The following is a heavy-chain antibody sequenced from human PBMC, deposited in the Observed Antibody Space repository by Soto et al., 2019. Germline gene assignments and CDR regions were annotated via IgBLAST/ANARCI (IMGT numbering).Heavy chain of an antibody. CDR3: ARDLYYDSTGDAFDI. CDR2: IYSGGST. Sequence: EVQLVESGGGLVQPGGSLRLSCAASGFTVTSNYMSWVRQAPGKGLEWVSVIYSGGSTYYADSVKGRITISRDNSNNTLYLQMNSLRAEDTAVYYCARDLYYDSTGDAFDIWGQGTMVTVSS. V-gene: IGHV3-66*01. J-gene: IGHJ3*02. D-gene: IGHD3-22*01. CDR1: GFTVTSNY.